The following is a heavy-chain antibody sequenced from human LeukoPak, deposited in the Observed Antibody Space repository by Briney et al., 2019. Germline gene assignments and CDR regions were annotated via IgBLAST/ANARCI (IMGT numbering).Heavy chain of an antibody. V-gene: IGHV3-23*01. CDR3: AKATVPQSGTRYFYYMDV. CDR2: ITGSGGST. J-gene: IGHJ6*03. Sequence: GGSLRLSCAGSGFIFSSYGMSWVRQAPGKGLEWVSGITGSGGSTYYADSVKGRFTISRDNFKNTLYLRMNSLRVEDTAIYYCAKATVPQSGTRYFYYMDVWGKGTTVTVSS. CDR1: GFIFSSYG. D-gene: IGHD1-7*01.